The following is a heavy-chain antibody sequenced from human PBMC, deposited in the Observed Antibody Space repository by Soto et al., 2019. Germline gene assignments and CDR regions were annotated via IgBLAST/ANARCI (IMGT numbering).Heavy chain of an antibody. CDR3: ARWGTTGGFDI. CDR1: GFRFKSFV. D-gene: IGHD3-16*01. J-gene: IGHJ3*02. CDR2: TSYDGNNK. Sequence: QVQLVESGGGVVQPGTSLRLSCAASGFRFKSFVMHWVRQAPGKGLEWVAFTSYDGNNKDYGDSVKGRFTVSRDNSQNTLHLQMDFLRPEDTALYYCARWGTTGGFDIWGQGTMV. V-gene: IGHV3-30*19.